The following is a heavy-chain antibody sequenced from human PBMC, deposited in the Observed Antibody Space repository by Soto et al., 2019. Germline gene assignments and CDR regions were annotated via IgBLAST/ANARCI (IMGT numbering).Heavy chain of an antibody. D-gene: IGHD3-22*01. V-gene: IGHV1-24*01. J-gene: IGHJ3*02. Sequence: GASVKVSCKVSGYTFTELSMHWVRQAPGKGPEWMGGFDPEDGETIYAQKFQGRVTMTEDTSTDTAYMELSSLRSEDTAVYYCATDVERYYDSSAYYSGAFDIWGQGTMVTVSS. CDR1: GYTFTELS. CDR2: FDPEDGET. CDR3: ATDVERYYDSSAYYSGAFDI.